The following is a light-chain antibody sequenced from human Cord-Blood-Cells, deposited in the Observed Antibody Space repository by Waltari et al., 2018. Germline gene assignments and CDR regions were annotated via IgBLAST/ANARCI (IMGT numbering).Light chain of an antibody. CDR2: DVS. CDR3: CSYAGSYTYVV. Sequence: QSALTQPRSVSGSPGQPVTISCTGTTSDVGVYNYVSSYQQHPGKAPKLMIYDVSKRPSGVPDRFSGSKSGNTASLTISGLQAEDEADYYCCSYAGSYTYVVFGGGTKLTVL. V-gene: IGLV2-11*01. CDR1: TSDVGVYNY. J-gene: IGLJ2*01.